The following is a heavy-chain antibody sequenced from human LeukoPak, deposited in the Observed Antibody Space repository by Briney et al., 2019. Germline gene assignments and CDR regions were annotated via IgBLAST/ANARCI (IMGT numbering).Heavy chain of an antibody. CDR1: GGTFSSYA. CDR2: IIPIFDTA. D-gene: IGHD6-6*01. CDR3: ARGRGDYSSSELFDY. V-gene: IGHV1-69*13. J-gene: IGHJ4*02. Sequence: GASVRVSCKASGGTFSSYAISWVRQAPGQGLEWMGGIIPIFDTANYAQKFQGRVTITADESTSTAYMELSSLRSEDTAVYYCARGRGDYSSSELFDYWGQGTLVTVSS.